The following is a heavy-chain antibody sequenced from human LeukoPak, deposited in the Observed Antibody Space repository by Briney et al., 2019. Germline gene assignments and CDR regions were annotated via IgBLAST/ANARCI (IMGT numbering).Heavy chain of an antibody. V-gene: IGHV3-21*01. CDR3: ARDRDVVVVAATRGYYYYYYMDV. CDR1: GFTFSSYS. D-gene: IGHD2-15*01. Sequence: GGSLRLSCAASGFTFSSYSMNWVRQAPGKGLEWVSSISSSSSYIYYADSGKGRFTISRDNAKNSLYLQMNSLRAEDTAVYYCARDRDVVVVAATRGYYYYYYMDVWGKGTTVTVSS. CDR2: ISSSSSYI. J-gene: IGHJ6*03.